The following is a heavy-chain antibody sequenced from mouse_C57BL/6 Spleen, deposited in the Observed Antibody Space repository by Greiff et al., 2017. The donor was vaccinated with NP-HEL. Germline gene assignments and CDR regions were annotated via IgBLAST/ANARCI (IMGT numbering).Heavy chain of an antibody. J-gene: IGHJ4*01. CDR1: GYNFTSYT. CDR2: INPSSGYT. Sequence: QVQLQQSGAELARPGASVKMSCKASGYNFTSYTMHWVKQRPGQGLEWIGYINPSSGYTKYKQKFKDKATLTADKSSSTAYMQLSSLTSEDYAVYYCARRISTGGYAMDYWGQGTSVTVSS. D-gene: IGHD4-1*02. CDR3: ARRISTGGYAMDY. V-gene: IGHV1-4*01.